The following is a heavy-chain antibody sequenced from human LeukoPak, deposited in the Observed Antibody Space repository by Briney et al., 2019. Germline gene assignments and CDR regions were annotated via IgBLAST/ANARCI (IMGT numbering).Heavy chain of an antibody. J-gene: IGHJ6*03. Sequence: SETLSLTCTVSGGSISSYYWSWIRQPPGKGLEWIGYIYYSGSTNYNPSLKSRVTISVDTSKNQFSLKLSSVTAADTAVYYCARHKHVEMATISYYYYYMDVWGKGTTVTISS. CDR3: ARHKHVEMATISYYYYYMDV. V-gene: IGHV4-59*01. CDR1: GGSISSYY. CDR2: IYYSGST. D-gene: IGHD5-24*01.